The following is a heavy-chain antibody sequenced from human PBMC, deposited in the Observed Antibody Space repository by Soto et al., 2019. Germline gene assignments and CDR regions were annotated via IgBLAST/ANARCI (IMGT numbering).Heavy chain of an antibody. Sequence: PGESLKISCEGSGYTFTSDWIAWVRQMPGKGLEWMGIIFPGDSDTRYNPSFQGQVTISADKSIRTAYLQWSSLKASDTALYYCARRAYSTEDLDYWGQGTPVTVSS. D-gene: IGHD6-13*01. CDR2: IFPGDSDT. J-gene: IGHJ4*02. CDR3: ARRAYSTEDLDY. V-gene: IGHV5-51*01. CDR1: GYTFTSDW.